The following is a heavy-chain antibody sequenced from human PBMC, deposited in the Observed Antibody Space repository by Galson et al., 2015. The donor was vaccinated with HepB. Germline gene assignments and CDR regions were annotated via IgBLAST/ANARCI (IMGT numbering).Heavy chain of an antibody. CDR2: ISSSSSTI. Sequence: SLRLSCAASGFTFSSYSMNWVRQAPGKGLEWVSYISSSSSTIYYADSVKGRFTISRDNAKNSLYLQMNSLRDEDTAVYYCARESYYGSGSPRMDVWGQGTTVTVSS. J-gene: IGHJ6*02. CDR1: GFTFSSYS. CDR3: ARESYYGSGSPRMDV. V-gene: IGHV3-48*02. D-gene: IGHD3-10*01.